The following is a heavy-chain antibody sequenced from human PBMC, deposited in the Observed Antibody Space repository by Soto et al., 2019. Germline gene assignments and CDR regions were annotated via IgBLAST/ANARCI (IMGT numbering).Heavy chain of an antibody. J-gene: IGHJ5*02. D-gene: IGHD6-13*01. CDR1: GAYVTTYY. Sequence: SETLSLTSTVSGAYVTTYYWSCIRQSPGKGLEWIGYISNSGNTNYNPSLKSRVTISLDTSKNHFSLKMRSVTAADTAVYYCARRGSTWYSWFDPWGQRSLVTVSS. CDR3: ARRGSTWYSWFDP. V-gene: IGHV4-59*02. CDR2: ISNSGNT.